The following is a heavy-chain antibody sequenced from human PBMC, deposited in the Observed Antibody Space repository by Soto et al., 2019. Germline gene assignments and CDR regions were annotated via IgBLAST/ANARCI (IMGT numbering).Heavy chain of an antibody. CDR1: GYTFTGYY. CDR2: INPNSGGT. V-gene: IGHV1-2*04. Sequence: ASVKVSCKASGYTFTGYYIHWVRQAPGQGLEWMGWINPNSGGTNYAQKFQGWVTMTRDTSISTAYMELRSLRSDDTAVYYCARDHYYGSGSVGGYWGQGTLVTVSS. D-gene: IGHD3-10*01. CDR3: ARDHYYGSGSVGGY. J-gene: IGHJ4*02.